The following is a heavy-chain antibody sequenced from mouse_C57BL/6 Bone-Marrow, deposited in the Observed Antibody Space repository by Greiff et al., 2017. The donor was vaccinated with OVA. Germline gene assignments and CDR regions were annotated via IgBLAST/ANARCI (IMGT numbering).Heavy chain of an antibody. V-gene: IGHV1-7*01. CDR2: INPSSGYT. D-gene: IGHD1-1*01. J-gene: IGHJ4*01. CDR1: GYTFTSYW. Sequence: QVHVKQSGAELAKPGASVKLSCKASGYTFTSYWMHWVKQRPGQGLEWIGYINPSSGYTKYNQKFKDKATLTADKSSSTAYMQLSSLTYEDSAVYYCAATVVANGDYAMDYWGQGTSVTVSS. CDR3: AATVVANGDYAMDY.